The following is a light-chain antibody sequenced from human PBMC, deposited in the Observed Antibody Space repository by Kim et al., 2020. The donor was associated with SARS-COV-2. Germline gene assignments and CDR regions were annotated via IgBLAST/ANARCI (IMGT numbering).Light chain of an antibody. CDR2: YAS. Sequence: GDRVTITCRASQGLSSALAWYQQKPGKAPHLLTYYASTLENGVPSRFSGSGSGTNFTLTINSLQPEDFATYYCLQFNNYLWTFGQGTKVDIK. V-gene: IGKV1D-13*01. CDR3: LQFNNYLWT. CDR1: QGLSSA. J-gene: IGKJ1*01.